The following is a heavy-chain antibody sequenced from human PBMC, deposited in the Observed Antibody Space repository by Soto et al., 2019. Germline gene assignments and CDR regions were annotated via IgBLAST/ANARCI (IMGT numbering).Heavy chain of an antibody. D-gene: IGHD3-22*01. Sequence: EVQLVESGGGLVKPGGSLRLSCAASGFTFSSYSMNWVRQAPGKGLEWVSSISSSSSYIYYADSVKGRFTISRDNAKNSLNLETNSLRAEDTAVYYCARAPYYFDSSVYSRYCGQGTLVTVSS. CDR1: GFTFSSYS. V-gene: IGHV3-21*01. CDR2: ISSSSSYI. J-gene: IGHJ4*02. CDR3: ARAPYYFDSSVYSRY.